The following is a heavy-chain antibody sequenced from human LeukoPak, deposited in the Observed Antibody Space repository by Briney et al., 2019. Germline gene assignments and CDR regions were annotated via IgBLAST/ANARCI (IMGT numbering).Heavy chain of an antibody. CDR1: GFTFSSYS. CDR3: ARARGLGDWLLALY. D-gene: IGHD3-9*01. V-gene: IGHV3-21*01. J-gene: IGHJ4*02. CDR2: ISSSSSYI. Sequence: GGSLRLSCAASGFTFSSYSMNWVRQAPGKGLEWVSSISSSSSYIYYADSVKGRFTISRDNAKNSLYLQMNSLRAEDTAVYYCARARGLGDWLLALYWGQGTLVTVSS.